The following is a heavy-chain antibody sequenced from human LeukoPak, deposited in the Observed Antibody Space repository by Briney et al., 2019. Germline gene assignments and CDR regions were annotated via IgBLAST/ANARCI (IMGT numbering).Heavy chain of an antibody. CDR3: AKVHRQQKYSEEY. CDR1: GFTFSSNP. V-gene: IGHV3-23*01. D-gene: IGHD2-15*01. J-gene: IGHJ4*02. Sequence: QPGGSLRLSCAASGFTFSSNPMNWVRQAPGKGLEWVSAISGSGGSTYYADSVKGRFTISRDNSKNTLYLQMNSLRAEDTAVYYCAKVHRQQKYSEEYWGQGTLVTVSS. CDR2: ISGSGGST.